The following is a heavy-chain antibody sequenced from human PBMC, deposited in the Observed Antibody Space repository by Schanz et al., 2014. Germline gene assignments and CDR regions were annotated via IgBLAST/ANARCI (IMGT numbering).Heavy chain of an antibody. V-gene: IGHV4-61*02. Sequence: QVQLQESGPGLVKPSQTLSLTCSVSGGSISSGSYYWNWIRQPAGKGLEWIGRVYTSGSTNYNPSRKGRAPIPQEPPKTHFPLKLWSVTAADTAVYYCARGGARRFPVVPDAIQGLRGHYYYYYLDVWGKGTTVTASS. CDR2: VYTSGST. J-gene: IGHJ6*03. D-gene: IGHD2-2*02. CDR3: ARGGARRFPVVPDAIQGLRGHYYYYYLDV. CDR1: GGSISSGSYY.